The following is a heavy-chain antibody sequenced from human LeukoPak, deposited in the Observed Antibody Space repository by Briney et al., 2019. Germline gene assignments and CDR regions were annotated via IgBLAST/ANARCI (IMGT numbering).Heavy chain of an antibody. CDR2: ISGSGGST. J-gene: IGHJ3*02. CDR3: AKDGDFWSGYYVI. CDR1: GFTFSRHG. V-gene: IGHV3-23*01. Sequence: GGSLRLSCVASGFTFSRHGMNWVRQAPGKGLEWVSAISGSGGSTYYADSVKGRFTISRDNSKNTLYLQMNSLRAEDTAVYYCAKDGDFWSGYYVIWGQGTMVTVSS. D-gene: IGHD3-3*01.